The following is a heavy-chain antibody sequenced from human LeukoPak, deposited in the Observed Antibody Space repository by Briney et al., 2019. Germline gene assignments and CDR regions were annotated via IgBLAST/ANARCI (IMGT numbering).Heavy chain of an antibody. V-gene: IGHV4-34*01. CDR1: GGSFSGYY. Sequence: SETLSLTCAVYGGSFSGYYWSWIRQPPGKGLEWIGEINHSGSTNYNPSLKSRVTISVDTSKNQFSLKLSSVTAADTAVYYCARPVAAAHSTYYYYYYMDVWGKGTTVTVSS. J-gene: IGHJ6*03. D-gene: IGHD6-13*01. CDR3: ARPVAAAHSTYYYYYYMDV. CDR2: INHSGST.